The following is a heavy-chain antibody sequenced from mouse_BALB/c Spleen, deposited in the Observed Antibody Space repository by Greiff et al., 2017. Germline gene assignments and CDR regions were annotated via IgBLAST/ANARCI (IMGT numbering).Heavy chain of an antibody. D-gene: IGHD1-1*01. CDR2: IDPETGGT. V-gene: IGHV1-15*01. Sequence: QVQLQQSGAELVRPGASVTLSCKASGYTFTDYEMHWVKQTPVHGLEWIGAIDPETGGTAYNQKFKGKATLTADKSSSTAYMELRSLTSEDSAVYYCTDYYGSSYEFAYWGQGTLVTVSA. CDR3: TDYYGSSYEFAY. CDR1: GYTFTDYE. J-gene: IGHJ3*01.